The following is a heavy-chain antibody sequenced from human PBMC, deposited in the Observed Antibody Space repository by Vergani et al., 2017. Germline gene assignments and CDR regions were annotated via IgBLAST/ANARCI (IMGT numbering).Heavy chain of an antibody. CDR3: ARGDYGILTGYRY. CDR1: GYTFSIYD. Sequence: QVQVVQSGAEVKKSGASVKVSCKTSGYTFSIYDVHWVRQAPGQGLEGMGIINHSGGHTNYAQKFQGRVTMTRDTSTSTVYMELSSLRSEDTAIYYCARGDYGILTGYRYWGKGTLVTVSA. V-gene: IGHV1-46*03. D-gene: IGHD3-9*01. J-gene: IGHJ4*02. CDR2: INHSGGHT.